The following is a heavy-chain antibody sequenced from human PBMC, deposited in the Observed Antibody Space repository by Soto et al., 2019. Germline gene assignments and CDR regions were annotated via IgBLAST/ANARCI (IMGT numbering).Heavy chain of an antibody. CDR3: AGPHDRAGPGT. CDR1: ENTFSTYL. Sequence: ASGKVSCKASENTFSTYLVHWVRQVHGQGLEWMGWHNGYNGQTEYSQKFQGRVTITRDTSAKIAYLELRSLTSEDTAVYYCAGPHDRAGPGTWGQGTLVTVSS. CDR2: HNGYNGQT. D-gene: IGHD1-1*01. J-gene: IGHJ5*02. V-gene: IGHV1-3*01.